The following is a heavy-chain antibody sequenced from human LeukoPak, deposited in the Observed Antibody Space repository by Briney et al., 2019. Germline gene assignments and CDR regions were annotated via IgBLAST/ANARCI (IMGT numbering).Heavy chain of an antibody. J-gene: IGHJ4*02. CDR2: ISGDGGST. Sequence: GGSLRLSCAASGFTFDDYAMHWVRQAPGKGLEWVSLISGDGGSTYYADSVKGRFTISRDNSKNSLYLQMNSLRTEDTALYYYAKHDSSGYYFDYWGQGTLVTVSS. CDR1: GFTFDDYA. CDR3: AKHDSSGYYFDY. V-gene: IGHV3-43*02. D-gene: IGHD3-22*01.